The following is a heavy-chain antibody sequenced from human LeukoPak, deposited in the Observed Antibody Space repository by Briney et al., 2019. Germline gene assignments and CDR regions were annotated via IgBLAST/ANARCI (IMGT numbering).Heavy chain of an antibody. CDR1: GFTFSSYS. Sequence: GGSLRLSCAASGFTFSSYSMNWVRQAPGKGLEWVSSISSSSSYIYYADSVKGRFTISRDNAKNSLYLQMNSLRAEDTAVYYCARVRTMIVGIGAFDIWGQGTMVTVSS. J-gene: IGHJ3*02. CDR2: ISSSSSYI. D-gene: IGHD3-22*01. CDR3: ARVRTMIVGIGAFDI. V-gene: IGHV3-21*04.